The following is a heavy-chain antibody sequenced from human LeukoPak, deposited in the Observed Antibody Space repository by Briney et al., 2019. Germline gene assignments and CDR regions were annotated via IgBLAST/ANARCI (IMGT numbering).Heavy chain of an antibody. V-gene: IGHV3-30-3*01. CDR3: ARGMIRYSGYEGSFDY. CDR1: GFTFSSYA. Sequence: GGSLRLSCAASGFTFSSYAIHWVRQAPGKGLEWVAVISYDGSNKYYADSVKGRFSIPRDNSKNTLYLQMNSLRVEDTAVYYCARGMIRYSGYEGSFDYWGQGTLVTVSS. CDR2: ISYDGSNK. D-gene: IGHD5-12*01. J-gene: IGHJ4*02.